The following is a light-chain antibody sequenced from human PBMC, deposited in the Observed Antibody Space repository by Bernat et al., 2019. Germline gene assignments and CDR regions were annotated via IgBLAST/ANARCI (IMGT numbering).Light chain of an antibody. CDR1: SSDVGGYND. CDR3: SSYTSSSTLYV. V-gene: IGLV2-14*03. Sequence: QSALTQPASVSGSPGQSITISCTGTSSDVGGYNDVSWYQQHPGKAPKLMIYDVSNRPSGVSNRFSGSKSGHTASLTISGLQAEDEADYYCSSYTSSSTLYVFGTGTKVTVL. CDR2: DVS. J-gene: IGLJ1*01.